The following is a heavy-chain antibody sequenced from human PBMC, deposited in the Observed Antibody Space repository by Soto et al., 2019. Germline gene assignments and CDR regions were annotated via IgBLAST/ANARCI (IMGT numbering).Heavy chain of an antibody. CDR2: IYYSGST. Sequence: QLQLQESGPGLVKPSETLSLTCTVSGGSISSSSYYWGWIRQPPGKGLEWIGSIYYSGSTYYNPSLKSRVTISVDTSKTQFSLKLSSVTAADTAVYYCSNGEPDAFDIWGQGTMVTVSS. CDR1: GGSISSSSYY. D-gene: IGHD3-10*01. V-gene: IGHV4-39*01. J-gene: IGHJ3*02. CDR3: SNGEPDAFDI.